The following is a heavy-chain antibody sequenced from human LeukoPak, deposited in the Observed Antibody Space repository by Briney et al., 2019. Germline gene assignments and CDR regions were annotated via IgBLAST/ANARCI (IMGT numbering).Heavy chain of an antibody. D-gene: IGHD6-13*01. Sequence: GGSLRLSCAASGFTFSSYWMSWVRQAPGKGLEWVANIKQDGSEKYYVDSVKGRFTISRDNSKNTLYLQMNSLRAEDTAVYYCAKNSSPIRYFDYWGQGTLVTVSS. J-gene: IGHJ4*02. CDR2: IKQDGSEK. CDR3: AKNSSPIRYFDY. CDR1: GFTFSSYW. V-gene: IGHV3-7*03.